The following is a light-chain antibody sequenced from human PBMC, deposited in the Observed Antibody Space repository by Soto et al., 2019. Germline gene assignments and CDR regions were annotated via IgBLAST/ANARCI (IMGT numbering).Light chain of an antibody. CDR2: DAS. CDR3: QQRSNWPPVT. V-gene: IGKV3-11*01. Sequence: DIVLTQSPGTLSLSPGERATLSCRASRSVTSYFAWYQQKPGQAPRLLIYDASNRASGIPARFSGSGSGTDFTLTISSLDPEDFAVYYCQQRSNWPPVTFGGGTKVEIK. CDR1: RSVTSY. J-gene: IGKJ4*01.